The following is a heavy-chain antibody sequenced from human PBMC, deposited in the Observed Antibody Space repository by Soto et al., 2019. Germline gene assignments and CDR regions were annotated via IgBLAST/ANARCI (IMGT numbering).Heavy chain of an antibody. CDR3: ARALPHSYYYDSSGYSADY. J-gene: IGHJ4*02. CDR2: MNSKSGGT. CDR1: VYSFTGYY. D-gene: IGHD3-22*01. Sequence: VASVKVSCKASVYSFTGYYRHWVRQAALQGREWMGWMNSKSGGTNYAQKFQGSVTMTRDTYISTAYMELSRLISDDTAVYYCARALPHSYYYDSSGYSADYWGQGTLVTVSS. V-gene: IGHV1-2*02.